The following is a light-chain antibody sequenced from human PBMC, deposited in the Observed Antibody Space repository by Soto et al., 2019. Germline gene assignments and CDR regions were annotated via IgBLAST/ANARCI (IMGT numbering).Light chain of an antibody. CDR2: QAS. J-gene: IGKJ2*01. V-gene: IGKV3D-20*01. CDR1: QTVSSSY. Sequence: ELVLTQSPATLSFSPGETATLSFGASQTVSSSYLAWNQQKPGLAPRLLIYQASSRATGIPARVSRSWSGPYFTLTISRLEPEDFAVYYWPQYDSAPYTFGQGTKLESK. CDR3: PQYDSAPYT.